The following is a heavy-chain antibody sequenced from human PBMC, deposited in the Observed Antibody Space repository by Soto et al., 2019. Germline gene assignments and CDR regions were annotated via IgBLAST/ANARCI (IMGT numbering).Heavy chain of an antibody. Sequence: QVQLQESGPGLVKPSETLSLTCTVSGDSFSSYYWSWIRQPPGEGLEWLGYIYHSGTTTYNPSLKSRVTISVDTSKNQFSLKMSSVTAADTAVYYCAREYSRWFDPWGQGTLVTVSS. CDR3: AREYSRWFDP. J-gene: IGHJ5*02. D-gene: IGHD2-15*01. V-gene: IGHV4-59*01. CDR2: IYHSGTT. CDR1: GDSFSSYY.